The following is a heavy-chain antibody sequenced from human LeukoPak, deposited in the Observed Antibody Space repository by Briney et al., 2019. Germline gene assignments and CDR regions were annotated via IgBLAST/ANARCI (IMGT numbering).Heavy chain of an antibody. CDR2: IIPIFGTA. Sequence: SVKVSCKASGGTFISYAIIWVRQAPGQGLDWMGGIIPIFGTANYAQKFQGRVTITTDESTSTAYMELSSLRSEDTAVYYCARVHTRRGYSYGPADYWGQGTLVTVSS. D-gene: IGHD5-18*01. CDR3: ARVHTRRGYSYGPADY. V-gene: IGHV1-69*05. J-gene: IGHJ4*02. CDR1: GGTFISYA.